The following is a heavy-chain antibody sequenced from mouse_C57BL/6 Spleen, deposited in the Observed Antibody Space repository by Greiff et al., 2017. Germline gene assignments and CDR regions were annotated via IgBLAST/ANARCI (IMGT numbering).Heavy chain of an antibody. CDR3: ARLGCAY. CDR2: IDPSDSYT. V-gene: IGHV1-50*01. CDR1: GYTFTSYW. Sequence: QVQLQQPGAELVKPGASVKLSCKASGYTFTSYWMQWVKQRPGQGLEWIGEIDPSDSYTNYNQKFKGKATLTVDTSSSTAYMQLSSLTSEDSAVYYCARLGCAYWGQGTLVTVSA. J-gene: IGHJ3*01.